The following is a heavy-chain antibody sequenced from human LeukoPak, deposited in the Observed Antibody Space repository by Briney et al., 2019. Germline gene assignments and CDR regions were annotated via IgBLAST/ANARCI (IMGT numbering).Heavy chain of an antibody. Sequence: SETLSLTCTVSGGSISSSSYYWGWIRQPPGKGLEWIGSSCYSGSTYYNPSLKSRVTISVDTSKNQFSLKLSSVTGADTAVYYCARSGITMNPHYFDYWGQGTLVTVSS. CDR2: SCYSGST. CDR3: ARSGITMNPHYFDY. J-gene: IGHJ4*02. CDR1: GGSISSSSYY. D-gene: IGHD3-22*01. V-gene: IGHV4-39*01.